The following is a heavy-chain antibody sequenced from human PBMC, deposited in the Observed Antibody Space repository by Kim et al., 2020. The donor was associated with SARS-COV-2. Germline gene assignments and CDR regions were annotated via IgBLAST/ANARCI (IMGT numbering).Heavy chain of an antibody. CDR3: ATYDILTRAFDY. Sequence: TNYAQKLQGRVTMTTDTATSTAYMELRSLRSADTAVYYCATYDILTRAFDYWGQGTLVTVSS. D-gene: IGHD3-9*01. J-gene: IGHJ4*02. V-gene: IGHV1-18*01. CDR2: T.